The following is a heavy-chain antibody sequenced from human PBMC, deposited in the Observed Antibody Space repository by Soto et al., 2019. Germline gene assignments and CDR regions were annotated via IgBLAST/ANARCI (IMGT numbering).Heavy chain of an antibody. CDR1: GGSISSSSYY. J-gene: IGHJ6*02. D-gene: IGHD5-18*01. V-gene: IGHV4-39*01. CDR2: IYYSGST. CDR3: ARVDTAMEAYYYYYGMDV. Sequence: LSLTCTVSGGSISSSSYYWGWIRQPPGKGLEWIGSIYYSGSTYYNPSLKSRVTISVDTSKNQFSLKLSSVTAANTAVYYCARVDTAMEAYYYYYGMDVWGQGTTVTVSS.